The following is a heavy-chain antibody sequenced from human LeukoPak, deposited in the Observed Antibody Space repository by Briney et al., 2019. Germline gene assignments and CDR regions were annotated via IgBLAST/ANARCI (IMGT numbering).Heavy chain of an antibody. J-gene: IGHJ6*02. Sequence: GGSLRLSCAASGFTFSNAWMSWVRQAPGKGLEWVGRIKSKTDGGTTDYAAPVKGRFTISRDDSKNTLYLQMNSLKTEGTAVYYCTTDVDYYDSSGYYYSRYYYYGMDVWGQGTTVTVSS. CDR2: IKSKTDGGTT. D-gene: IGHD3-22*01. CDR3: TTDVDYYDSSGYYYSRYYYYGMDV. CDR1: GFTFSNAW. V-gene: IGHV3-15*01.